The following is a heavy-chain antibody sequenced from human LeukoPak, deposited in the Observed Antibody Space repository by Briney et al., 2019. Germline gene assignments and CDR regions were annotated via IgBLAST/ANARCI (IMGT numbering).Heavy chain of an antibody. D-gene: IGHD6-6*01. Sequence: PSETLSLTCTVSGGSINSYYWSWIRQPPGKGLEWIGYIYYSGSTNYSPSLKSRVTISVDTSKNQFSLKLSSVTAADTAVYYCARVGVRYSTSSWWFDPWGQGTLVTVSS. CDR1: GGSINSYY. J-gene: IGHJ5*02. CDR3: ARVGVRYSTSSWWFDP. CDR2: IYYSGST. V-gene: IGHV4-59*08.